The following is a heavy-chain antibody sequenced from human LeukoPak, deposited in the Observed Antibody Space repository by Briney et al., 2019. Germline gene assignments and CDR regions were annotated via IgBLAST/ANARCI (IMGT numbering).Heavy chain of an antibody. Sequence: SRYRMXXVRQAPGKGLXXXASIIVISSYIYYPHSVKRRFTLSRDNPNNSLYLQMNSLRAEDTAVYYCARASIVGATTKTDYWGQGTLVTVSS. CDR2: IIVISSYI. CDR1: SRYR. D-gene: IGHD1-26*01. V-gene: IGHV3-21*01. J-gene: IGHJ4*02. CDR3: ARASIVGATTKTDY.